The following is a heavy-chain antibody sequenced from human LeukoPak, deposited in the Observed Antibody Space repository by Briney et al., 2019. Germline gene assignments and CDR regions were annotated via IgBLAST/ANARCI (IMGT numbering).Heavy chain of an antibody. CDR2: IWYDGSNK. J-gene: IGHJ4*02. CDR1: GFTFSSCG. V-gene: IGHV3-33*01. Sequence: GGSLRLSCAASGFTFSSCGMHWVRQAPGKGLEWVAVIWYDGSNKYYADSVKGRFTISRDNSKNTLYLQMNSLRAEDTAVYYCAREYIAAAGTFDYWGQGTLVTVSS. D-gene: IGHD6-13*01. CDR3: AREYIAAAGTFDY.